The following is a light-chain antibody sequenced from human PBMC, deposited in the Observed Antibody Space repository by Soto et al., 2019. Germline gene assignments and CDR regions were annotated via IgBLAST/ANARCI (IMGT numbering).Light chain of an antibody. V-gene: IGKV1-5*01. Sequence: DIQMTQSPSTLSASVGDRVTITCRASQSISNWLAWYQQKPGKAPKLLIYDASSLESGVPVRFSGSGSGTEFTLTISSLQPDDFATYYCQQYNFYSWTFGQGTKVEIK. CDR3: QQYNFYSWT. CDR2: DAS. J-gene: IGKJ1*01. CDR1: QSISNW.